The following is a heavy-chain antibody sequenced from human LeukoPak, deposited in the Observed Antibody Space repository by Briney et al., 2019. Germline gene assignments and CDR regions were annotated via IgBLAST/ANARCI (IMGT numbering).Heavy chain of an antibody. D-gene: IGHD3-22*01. V-gene: IGHV3-7*03. CDR2: IRQGGSEK. J-gene: IGHJ4*02. CDR3: AKDMGMIVTSDYFDY. Sequence: GGSLRLSCAASGFTFSSYWMSWVRQAPGKGLEWVANIRQGGSEKYYVDSVKGRFTISRDNAKNSLYLQMNSLRAEDTALYYCAKDMGMIVTSDYFDYWGQGTLVTVSS. CDR1: GFTFSSYW.